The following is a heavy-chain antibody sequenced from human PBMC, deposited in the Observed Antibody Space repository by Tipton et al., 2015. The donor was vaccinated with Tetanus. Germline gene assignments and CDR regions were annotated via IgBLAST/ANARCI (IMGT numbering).Heavy chain of an antibody. Sequence: SLRLSCEVSGFIFSNYKMNWVRQAPGKGLEWISSISSTSSYIYYAGSVKGRFTTSRDNAKNSLYLHMKSLSAEDTAVYYCASGGTLDYWGQGAMVRVSS. CDR1: GFIFSNYK. J-gene: IGHJ4*02. CDR3: ASGGTLDY. CDR2: ISSTSSYI. D-gene: IGHD1-1*01. V-gene: IGHV3-21*01.